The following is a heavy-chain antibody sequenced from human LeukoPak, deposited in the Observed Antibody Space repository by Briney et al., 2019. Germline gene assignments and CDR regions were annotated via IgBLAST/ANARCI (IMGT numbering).Heavy chain of an antibody. Sequence: ASVKVSCKASGYTFTSYGISWVRQAPGKGLEWMGGFDPEDGETIYAQKFQGRVTMTEDTSTDTAYMELSSLRSEDTAVYYCATDSGKITMVRGVIIREYYFDYWGQGTLVTVSS. CDR2: FDPEDGET. D-gene: IGHD3-10*01. CDR1: GYTFTSYG. J-gene: IGHJ4*02. V-gene: IGHV1-24*01. CDR3: ATDSGKITMVRGVIIREYYFDY.